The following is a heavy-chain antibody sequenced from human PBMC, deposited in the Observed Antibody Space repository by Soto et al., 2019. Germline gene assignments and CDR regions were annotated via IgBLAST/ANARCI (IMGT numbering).Heavy chain of an antibody. CDR1: GGSFSGYY. CDR3: ANWGGLNFPRRF. CDR2: INHSGST. D-gene: IGHD3-16*01. V-gene: IGHV4-34*01. Sequence: SETLSLTCAVYGGSFSGYYWSWIRQPPGKGLEWIGEINHSGSTNYNPSLSSRVTISIDTSKNQFSLELTSVTAADTAVYYCANWGGLNFPRRFWGPGTLVTVAS. J-gene: IGHJ4*02.